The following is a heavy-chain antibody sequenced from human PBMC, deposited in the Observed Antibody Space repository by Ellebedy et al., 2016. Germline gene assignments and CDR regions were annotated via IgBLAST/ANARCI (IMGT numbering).Heavy chain of an antibody. Sequence: GSLRLSCAVYGGSFSGYYWNWIRQPPGKGLEWIGEISHSGSTYYNPSLKSRVTISVDTSKNQFSLKLSSVTAADTAVYYCARDGIAAAGSFDYWGQGTLVTVSS. V-gene: IGHV4-34*01. CDR3: ARDGIAAAGSFDY. D-gene: IGHD6-13*01. J-gene: IGHJ4*02. CDR1: GGSFSGYY. CDR2: ISHSGST.